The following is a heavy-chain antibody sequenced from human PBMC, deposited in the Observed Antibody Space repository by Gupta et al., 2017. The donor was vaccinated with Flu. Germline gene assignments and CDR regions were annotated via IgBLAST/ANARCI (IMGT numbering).Heavy chain of an antibody. J-gene: IGHJ4*02. CDR1: GGSFSGYY. CDR2: INHSGST. CDR3: AREEGYCSGGSCYSWSGRGVYFDY. V-gene: IGHV4-34*01. D-gene: IGHD2-15*01. Sequence: QVQLQQWGAGLLKPSETLSLTCAVYGGSFSGYYWSWIRQPPGKGLEWIGEINHSGSTNYNPSLKSRVTISVDTSKNQFSLKLSSVTAADTAVYYCAREEGYCSGGSCYSWSGRGVYFDYWGQGTLVTVSS.